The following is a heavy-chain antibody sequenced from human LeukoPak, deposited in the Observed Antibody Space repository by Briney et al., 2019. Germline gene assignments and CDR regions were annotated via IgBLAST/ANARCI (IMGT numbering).Heavy chain of an antibody. CDR2: INHSGST. CDR1: GGSFSGYY. J-gene: IGHJ4*02. D-gene: IGHD6-19*01. V-gene: IGHV4-34*01. Sequence: PSETLSLTCAVYGGSFSGYYWSWIRQPPGKGLEWIGEINHSGSTNYNPTLKSRVTMSVDTSNNQFSLQLSSVSAADTAVYYCARGSSGWYSIDYWGQGILVTVSS. CDR3: ARGSSGWYSIDY.